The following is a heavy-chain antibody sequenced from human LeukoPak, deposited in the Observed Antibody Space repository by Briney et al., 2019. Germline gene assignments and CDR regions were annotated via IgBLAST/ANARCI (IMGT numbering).Heavy chain of an antibody. CDR2: INHSGST. CDR3: ARIRRNYYDSSGPDY. J-gene: IGHJ4*02. Sequence: SETLSLTCAVYGGSFSGYYRSWIRQPPGKGLEWIGEINHSGSTNYNPSLKSRVTISVDTSKNQFSLKLSSVTAADTAVYYCARIRRNYYDSSGPDYWGQGTLVTVSS. CDR1: GGSFSGYY. V-gene: IGHV4-34*01. D-gene: IGHD3-22*01.